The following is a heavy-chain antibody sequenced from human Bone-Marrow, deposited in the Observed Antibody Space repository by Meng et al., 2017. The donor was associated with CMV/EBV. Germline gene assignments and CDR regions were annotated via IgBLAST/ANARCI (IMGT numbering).Heavy chain of an antibody. CDR3: ARDIVGPSEYYFDY. D-gene: IGHD2-21*01. CDR2: IGDTGATT. Sequence: GGSLRLSCAASGLTFRSYAMAWVRQAPGKGLEWVSAIGDTGATTKYADSVKGRFTISRDNSENTLYLQMNSLRAEDTAVYYCARDIVGPSEYYFDYWGQGTLVTSPQ. V-gene: IGHV3-23*01. J-gene: IGHJ4*02. CDR1: GLTFRSYA.